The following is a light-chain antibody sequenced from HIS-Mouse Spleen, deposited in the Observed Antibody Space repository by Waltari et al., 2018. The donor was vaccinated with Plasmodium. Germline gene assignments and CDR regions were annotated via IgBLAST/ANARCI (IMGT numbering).Light chain of an antibody. CDR1: TSDVGCYKH. V-gene: IGLV2-14*03. CDR2: DVS. Sequence: QSALTQPASVSASPGQSITISCTGTTSDVGCYKHVSWSQQPPGKAPKLMSYDVSNRPSGGSNRFSGSKSGNTASRTIAGLQAEDEADYYCSSYTSSSTLRWVFGGGTKLTVL. CDR3: SSYTSSSTLRWV. J-gene: IGLJ3*02.